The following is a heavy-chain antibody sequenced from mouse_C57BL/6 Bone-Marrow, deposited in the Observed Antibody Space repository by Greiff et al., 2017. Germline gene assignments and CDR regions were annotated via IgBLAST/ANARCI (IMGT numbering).Heavy chain of an antibody. CDR3: VRDRVRESAYAMDY. D-gene: IGHD2-2*01. CDR1: GFTFNTYA. V-gene: IGHV10-3*01. Sequence: EVKVEESGGGLVQPKGSLKLSCAASGFTFNTYAMHWVRQAPGKGLEWVARIRSKSSNYATYYADSVKDRFTISRDDSQSMLYLQMNNLKTEDTAMYSCVRDRVRESAYAMDYWGQGTSVTVSS. CDR2: IRSKSSNYAT. J-gene: IGHJ4*01.